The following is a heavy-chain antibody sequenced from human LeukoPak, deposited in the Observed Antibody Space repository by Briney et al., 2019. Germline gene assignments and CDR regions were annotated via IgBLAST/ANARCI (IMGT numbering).Heavy chain of an antibody. Sequence: PGGALRLSCAASGFIVSSEYLAWVRQAPGKGLEWISVIYGGGSTYYADSVKGRFTISRDNSKNTLYLQMDSLRADDTAVYYCAKEDYNGPGNYFSFWGQGTLVTVSS. CDR2: IYGGGST. CDR3: AKEDYNGPGNYFSF. CDR1: GFIVSSEY. D-gene: IGHD3-10*01. J-gene: IGHJ4*02. V-gene: IGHV3-53*05.